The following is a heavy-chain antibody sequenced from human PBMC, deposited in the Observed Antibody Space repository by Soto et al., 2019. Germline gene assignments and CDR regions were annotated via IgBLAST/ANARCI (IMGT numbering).Heavy chain of an antibody. D-gene: IGHD2-21*02. CDR2: IYWSDDK. CDR3: AHRLTATAFDI. CDR1: GFSLSTSGVA. J-gene: IGHJ3*02. V-gene: IGHV2-5*01. Sequence: SGPTLVNPTQTLTLTCTFSGFSLSTSGVAVGWIRQPPGKALEWLALIYWSDDKRYSPSMKGRLTITRDTSKNQVVLIMTNMDPEDTATYYCAHRLTATAFDIWGQGTMVTVSS.